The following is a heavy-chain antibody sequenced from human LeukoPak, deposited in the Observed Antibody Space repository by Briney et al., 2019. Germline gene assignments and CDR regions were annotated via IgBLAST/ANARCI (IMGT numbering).Heavy chain of an antibody. J-gene: IGHJ4*02. CDR2: MNPNSGIT. CDR3: ARGLYYYDSNGRTPYDY. CDR1: GYTFISYD. D-gene: IGHD3-22*01. Sequence: ASVKVSCKASGYTFISYDINWVRQATGQGLEWMGWMNPNSGITGYPQKFQGRVSMTTNTSIGTAYMELSSLKSEDTAVYYCARGLYYYDSNGRTPYDYWGQGTLVTVSS. V-gene: IGHV1-8*01.